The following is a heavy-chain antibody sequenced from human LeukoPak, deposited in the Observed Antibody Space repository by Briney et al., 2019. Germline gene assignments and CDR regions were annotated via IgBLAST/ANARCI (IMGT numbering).Heavy chain of an antibody. CDR3: ARDKYTPRRRYSYGYFDY. V-gene: IGHV1-46*01. J-gene: IGHJ4*02. CDR1: GYTFTSYY. CDR2: INPSGGST. D-gene: IGHD5-18*01. Sequence: GASVKVSCKASGYTFTSYYIHWVRQAPGQGLEWMGIINPSGGSTSYAQKFQGRVTMTRDTSMSTVYMELSSLRSEDTAVYYCARDKYTPRRRYSYGYFDYWGQGTLVTVSS.